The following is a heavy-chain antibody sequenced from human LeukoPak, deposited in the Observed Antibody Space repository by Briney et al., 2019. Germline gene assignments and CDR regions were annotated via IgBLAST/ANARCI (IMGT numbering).Heavy chain of an antibody. CDR3: ARAPVTTSGAFDI. CDR2: ISSSSSYI. CDR1: GFTFSSYS. J-gene: IGHJ3*02. V-gene: IGHV3-21*01. Sequence: GGSLRLSCAASGFTFSSYSMNWVCQAPGKGLEWVSSISSSSSYIYYADSVKGRFTISRDNAKNSLYLQMNSLRAEDTAVYYCARAPVTTSGAFDIWGQGTMVTVSS. D-gene: IGHD4-17*01.